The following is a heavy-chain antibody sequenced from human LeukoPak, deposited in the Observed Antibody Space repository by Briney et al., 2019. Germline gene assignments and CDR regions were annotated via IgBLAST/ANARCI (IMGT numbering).Heavy chain of an antibody. CDR1: GFTFSSFE. D-gene: IGHD2-2*02. Sequence: GGSLRLSCAASGFTFSSFEMKWVRQAPGKGLEWVSYISSGGSTIYYADSVKGRFTISRDNAKNSLYLQMNSLRAEDTAVYYCARGTAGYTYYYYYYMDVWGKGTTVTVSS. CDR2: ISSGGSTI. J-gene: IGHJ6*03. V-gene: IGHV3-48*03. CDR3: ARGTAGYTYYYYYYMDV.